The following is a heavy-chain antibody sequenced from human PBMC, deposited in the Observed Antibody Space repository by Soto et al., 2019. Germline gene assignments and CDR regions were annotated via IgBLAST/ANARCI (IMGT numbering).Heavy chain of an antibody. CDR1: GGSFSGYY. CDR3: ARVGALSYYYDSSGYYYFDY. Sequence: KASETLSLTCAVYGGSFSGYYWSWIRQPPGKGLEWIGEINHSGSTNYNPSLKSRVTISVDTSKNQFSLKLSSVTAADTAVYYCARVGALSYYYDSSGYYYFDYWGQGTLVTVSS. J-gene: IGHJ4*02. CDR2: INHSGST. D-gene: IGHD3-22*01. V-gene: IGHV4-34*01.